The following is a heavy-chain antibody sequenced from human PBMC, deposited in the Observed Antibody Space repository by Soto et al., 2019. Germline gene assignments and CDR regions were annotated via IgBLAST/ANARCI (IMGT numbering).Heavy chain of an antibody. D-gene: IGHD3-22*01. CDR3: ARVVERNYYDRLDAFDI. V-gene: IGHV4-30-4*01. Sequence: SETLSLTCTVSGGSISSGDYYWSWIRQPPGKGLEWIGYIYYSGSTYYNPSLKSRVTISVDTSKNQFSLKLSSVTAADTAVYYCARVVERNYYDRLDAFDIWGQGTMVT. J-gene: IGHJ3*02. CDR2: IYYSGST. CDR1: GGSISSGDYY.